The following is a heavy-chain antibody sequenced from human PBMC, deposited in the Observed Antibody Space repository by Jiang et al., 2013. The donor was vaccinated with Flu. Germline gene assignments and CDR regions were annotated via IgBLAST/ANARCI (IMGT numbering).Heavy chain of an antibody. CDR2: IYYNGRT. V-gene: IGHV4-59*08. CDR3: ARHTPIGNSDYISSLDS. Sequence: GLVKPSETLSLTCTVSGGSPHEFNIGAGSGSPHGKGPEWIGYIYYNGRTVYNPSLRSRVTISVDTSKNQFSLNLSAVTAADTAVYFCARHTPIGNSDYISSLDSWGRGILVTVSS. CDR1: GGSPHEFN. D-gene: IGHD4-11*01. J-gene: IGHJ4*02.